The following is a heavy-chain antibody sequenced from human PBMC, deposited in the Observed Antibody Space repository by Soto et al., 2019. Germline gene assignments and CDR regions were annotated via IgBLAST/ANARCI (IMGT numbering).Heavy chain of an antibody. CDR2: IDPTDSYT. CDR1: GYTFTSYW. Sequence: EVKLVQSGAEVKKPGESLRISCKGSGYTFTSYWINWVRQMPGKGLEWMGRIDPTDSYTNYNPSFQGHVTISADKSPSNAYLQWESLRASDTATYYCARGGPQVVHNWVDPWGQGTLVTVSS. V-gene: IGHV5-10-1*01. CDR3: ARGGPQVVHNWVDP. J-gene: IGHJ5*02. D-gene: IGHD2-15*01.